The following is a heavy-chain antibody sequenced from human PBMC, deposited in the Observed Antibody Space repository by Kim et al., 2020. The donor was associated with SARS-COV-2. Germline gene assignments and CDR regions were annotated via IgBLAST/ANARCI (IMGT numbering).Heavy chain of an antibody. Sequence: SETLSLTCAVYGGSFSGYYWSWIRQPPGKGLEWIGEINHSGSTNYNPSLKSRVTISVDTSKNQFSLKLSSVTAADTAVYYCARVEVGHAPYSFDYWGQGT. CDR2: INHSGST. CDR1: GGSFSGYY. J-gene: IGHJ4*02. D-gene: IGHD2-2*01. V-gene: IGHV4-34*01. CDR3: ARVEVGHAPYSFDY.